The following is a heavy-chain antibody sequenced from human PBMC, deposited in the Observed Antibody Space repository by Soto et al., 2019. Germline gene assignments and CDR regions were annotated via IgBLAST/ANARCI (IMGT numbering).Heavy chain of an antibody. CDR2: ISSSSSTM. Sequence: GGSLRLSCAASGFTFSSYSMNWVRQAPGKGLEWVSYISSSSSTMYYADSVKGRFTISRDNAKNSLYLQMNSLRDEDTAVYYCARALIDYYDSSGLDYWGQGTLVTVSS. V-gene: IGHV3-48*02. CDR1: GFTFSSYS. CDR3: ARALIDYYDSSGLDY. J-gene: IGHJ4*02. D-gene: IGHD3-22*01.